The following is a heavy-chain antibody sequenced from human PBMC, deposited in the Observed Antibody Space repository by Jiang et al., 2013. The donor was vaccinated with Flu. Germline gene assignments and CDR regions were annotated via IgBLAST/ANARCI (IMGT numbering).Heavy chain of an antibody. CDR2: IYPGDSDT. Sequence: QLVESGVEVKKPGESLKISCKGSGYRFASHWIAWVRQMPGEGLEWMGIIYPGDSDTRYSPSFQGQVTISADKSIRTVYLQWSSLKASDTAMYFCARPGGPADGSSFYAFDIWGQGTMVTVSS. D-gene: IGHD6-13*01. CDR3: ARPGGPADGSSFYAFDI. CDR1: GYRFASHW. V-gene: IGHV5-51*01. J-gene: IGHJ3*02.